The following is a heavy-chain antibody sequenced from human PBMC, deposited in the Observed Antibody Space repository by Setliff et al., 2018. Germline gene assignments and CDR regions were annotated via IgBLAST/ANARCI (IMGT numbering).Heavy chain of an antibody. Sequence: SETLSLTCTVSGGSVRSHYRSWIRQPPGKELEWIGFIFYSGDTKSNPSLKSRVTMSVDTSKNQFSLKLSSVTAADTAVYYCARDRTYYGSGTYTRWFDYWGQGTLVTVSS. V-gene: IGHV4-59*02. CDR3: ARDRTYYGSGTYTRWFDY. CDR2: IFYSGDT. CDR1: GGSVRSHY. J-gene: IGHJ4*02. D-gene: IGHD3-10*01.